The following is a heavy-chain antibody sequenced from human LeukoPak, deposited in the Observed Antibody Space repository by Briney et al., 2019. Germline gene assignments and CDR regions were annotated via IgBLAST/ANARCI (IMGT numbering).Heavy chain of an antibody. CDR1: GFTFDDYA. V-gene: IGHV3-9*01. J-gene: IGHJ4*02. Sequence: GRSLRLSCAASGFTFDDYAMHWVRQAPGKGLEWVSGISWNSGSIGYADSVKGRFTISRDNAENSLYLQMNSLRAEDTALYYCAKDHNYYGSGNYFDYWGQGTLVTVSS. CDR2: ISWNSGSI. CDR3: AKDHNYYGSGNYFDY. D-gene: IGHD3-10*01.